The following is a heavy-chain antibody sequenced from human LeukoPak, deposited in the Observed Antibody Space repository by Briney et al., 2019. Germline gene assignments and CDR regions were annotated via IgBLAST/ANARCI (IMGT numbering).Heavy chain of an antibody. CDR1: GYTFTSYG. D-gene: IGHD3-22*01. Sequence: ASVKVSCKASGYTFTSYGISWVRQAPGQGLEWMGWISAYNGNTNYAQKLQGRVTMTTDTSTSTAYMELRSLRSDDTAVYYRAREKRYYDSSGVFDYWGQGTLVTVSS. CDR3: AREKRYYDSSGVFDY. V-gene: IGHV1-18*01. CDR2: ISAYNGNT. J-gene: IGHJ4*02.